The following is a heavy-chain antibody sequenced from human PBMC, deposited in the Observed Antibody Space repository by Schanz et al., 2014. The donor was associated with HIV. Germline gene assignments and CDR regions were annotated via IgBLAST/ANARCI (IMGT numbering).Heavy chain of an antibody. CDR2: IWYDGSNK. V-gene: IGHV3-33*08. Sequence: VQMLESGGGLVQPGGSLRLSCAASGFTFSSYAMSWVRQAPGKGLEWVAVIWYDGSNKYYADSVKGRFTISRDDSKNTLYLQMNSLRAEDTAVYYCARGSGPYYYYYGMDVWGPGTSVTVSS. CDR1: GFTFSSYA. D-gene: IGHD2-15*01. J-gene: IGHJ6*02. CDR3: ARGSGPYYYYYGMDV.